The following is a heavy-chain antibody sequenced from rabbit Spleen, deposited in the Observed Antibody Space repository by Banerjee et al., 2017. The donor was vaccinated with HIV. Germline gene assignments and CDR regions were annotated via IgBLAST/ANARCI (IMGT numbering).Heavy chain of an antibody. J-gene: IGHJ4*01. CDR2: IDPLFGIT. CDR3: ARGSFLDYGAFNL. V-gene: IGHV1S47*01. Sequence: QEQLVESGGGLVQPGGSLKLSCKASGFDFSSYAMSWVRQAPGKGLEWIGYIDPLFGITYYANWVNGRFSISRENAQNTVFLQMTSLTVADTATYFCARGSFLDYGAFNLWGQGTLVTVS. D-gene: IGHD2-1*01. CDR1: GFDFSSYA.